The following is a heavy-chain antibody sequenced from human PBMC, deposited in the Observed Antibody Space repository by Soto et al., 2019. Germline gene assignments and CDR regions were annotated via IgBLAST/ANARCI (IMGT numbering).Heavy chain of an antibody. Sequence: QLQLQESGPGLVKPSETLSLTCTVSGGSISSSSYYWGWIRQPPGKGLEWTGRIYYSGSTYYNPSLKSRVTISVDTSKTQFALKPSSVTAADTAVYYCARGLSGSWQHQRLSWFDPWGQGTLVAVSS. CDR3: ARGLSGSWQHQRLSWFDP. D-gene: IGHD1-26*01. V-gene: IGHV4-39*01. J-gene: IGHJ5*02. CDR1: GGSISSSSYY. CDR2: IYYSGST.